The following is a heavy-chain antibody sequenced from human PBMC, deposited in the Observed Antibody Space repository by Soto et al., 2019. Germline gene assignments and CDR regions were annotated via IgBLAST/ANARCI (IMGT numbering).Heavy chain of an antibody. D-gene: IGHD1-26*01. Sequence: QVQLVQSGAEVKKPGSSVKVSCKASGGTFSSYTINWVRQAPGPGLEWMGGIIPMFGTTDYPEKFQGRVTITADESTSTAYMELTGLRSEDTAFYYCARDGAGMGATSDYWGQGTLVTVSS. CDR2: IIPMFGTT. V-gene: IGHV1-69*12. CDR3: ARDGAGMGATSDY. J-gene: IGHJ4*02. CDR1: GGTFSSYT.